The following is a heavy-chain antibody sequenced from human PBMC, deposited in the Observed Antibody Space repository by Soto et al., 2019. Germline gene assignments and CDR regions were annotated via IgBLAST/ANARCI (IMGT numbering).Heavy chain of an antibody. CDR1: GFALTTDGVG. CDR2: LYWDGDK. CDR3: AHGRYRSGSYSGRPFDH. Sequence: QITLKESRPTLVKPTQTLTLTCTCSGFALTTDGVGVGWFRQAPGKGLEWLTCLYWDGDKRYRPSLKNRLTDTRDTSTNPVVLVMTSLDPVDTATYYCAHGRYRSGSYSGRPFDHWGQGTLVTVSS. V-gene: IGHV2-5*02. D-gene: IGHD3-10*01. J-gene: IGHJ4*02.